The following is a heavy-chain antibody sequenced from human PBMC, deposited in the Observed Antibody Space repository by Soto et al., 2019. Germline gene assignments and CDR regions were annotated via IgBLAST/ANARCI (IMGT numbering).Heavy chain of an antibody. V-gene: IGHV3-30-3*01. CDR1: GFSFSSYS. Sequence: QVQLVESGGGVVQPGRSLRLSCAASGFSFSSYSMHWVRQAPGKGLEWVAVLSYDGVNKYDADFVKGRFTISRDNSKNTLYLQMNSLRAEDTAVYYCARDGSHKEGYYGMDIWGQGTTVTVSS. CDR2: LSYDGVNK. CDR3: ARDGSHKEGYYGMDI. J-gene: IGHJ6*02. D-gene: IGHD1-26*01.